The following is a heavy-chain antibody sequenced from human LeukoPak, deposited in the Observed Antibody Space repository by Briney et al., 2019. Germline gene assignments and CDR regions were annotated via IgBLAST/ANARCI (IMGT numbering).Heavy chain of an antibody. CDR1: GGSISSYY. CDR3: ARRGSYYVGDAFDI. J-gene: IGHJ3*02. CDR2: IYYSGST. D-gene: IGHD1-26*01. V-gene: IGHV4-39*01. Sequence: SETLSLTCTVSGGSISSYYWGWIRQPPGKGLEWIGSIYYSGSTYYNPSLKSRVTISVDTSKNQFSLKLSSVTAADTAVYYCARRGSYYVGDAFDIWGQGTMVTVSS.